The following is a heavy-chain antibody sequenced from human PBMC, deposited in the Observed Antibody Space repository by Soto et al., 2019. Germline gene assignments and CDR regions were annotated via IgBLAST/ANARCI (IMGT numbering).Heavy chain of an antibody. J-gene: IGHJ4*02. V-gene: IGHV4-31*03. D-gene: IGHD2-21*02. CDR1: GGSISSGGYY. CDR2: IYYSGST. CDR3: ARDHCGDCYYFDY. Sequence: QVQLQESGPGLVKPSQTPSLTCTVSGGSISSGGYYWSWIRQHPGKGLEWIGYIYYSGSTYYNPSLKSRVTISVDTSKNQFSLKLSSVTAADTAVYYCARDHCGDCYYFDYWGQGTLVTVSS.